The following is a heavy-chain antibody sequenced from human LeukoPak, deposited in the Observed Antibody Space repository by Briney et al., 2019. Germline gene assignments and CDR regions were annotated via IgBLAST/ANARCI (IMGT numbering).Heavy chain of an antibody. CDR2: IYYSGST. CDR3: ARRRTMFGYFAGEFDY. D-gene: IGHD3-10*02. Sequence: PSETLSLTCTVFGGSISSSSYYWGWIRQPPGKGLEWIGSIYYSGSTNNNPSLKSRVTISVDTSKNQSSLKLSSVTAADTAVYYCARRRTMFGYFAGEFDYWGQGTLVTVSS. V-gene: IGHV4-39*01. CDR1: GGSISSSSYY. J-gene: IGHJ4*02.